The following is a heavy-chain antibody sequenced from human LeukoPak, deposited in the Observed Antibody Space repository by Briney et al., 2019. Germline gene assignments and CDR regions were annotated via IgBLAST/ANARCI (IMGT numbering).Heavy chain of an antibody. Sequence: GESLKISCKTSVFSFTNYWIAWVRQMPGEGLEWMGSIYPGDSDTTYNPSFQGQVTISADRSIKTAYLQWSSLKASDTAMYYCARRGPDIVVLHDAFDIWGQGTMVTVSS. J-gene: IGHJ3*02. CDR3: ARRGPDIVVLHDAFDI. V-gene: IGHV5-51*01. CDR1: VFSFTNYW. CDR2: IYPGDSDT. D-gene: IGHD2-2*01.